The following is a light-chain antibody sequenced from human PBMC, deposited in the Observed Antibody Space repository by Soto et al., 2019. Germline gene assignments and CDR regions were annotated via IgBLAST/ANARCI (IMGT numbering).Light chain of an antibody. V-gene: IGKV3-20*01. CDR2: DAS. J-gene: IGKJ5*01. CDR3: QQYNRSYT. CDR1: QSVSSSY. Sequence: EIVLTQSPGTLSLSPGERATLSCRASQSVSSSYLAWYQQKPGQAPRLLIYDASSRATGIPDRFSGGGSGTDFTLTINSLQTDDFATYYCQQYNRSYTFGQGTRLEIK.